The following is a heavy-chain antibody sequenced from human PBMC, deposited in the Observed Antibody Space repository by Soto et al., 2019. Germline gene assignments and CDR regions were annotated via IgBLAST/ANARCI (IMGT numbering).Heavy chain of an antibody. CDR1: GGSINSGGYY. CDR3: YCCARDSGCYIDY. J-gene: IGHJ4*02. Sequence: PSETLSLTCTVSGGSINSGGYYWSWIRQPPGKGLEWIGSIYYSGSTYYNPSLKSRVTISVDTSKNQFSLKLSSVTAADTAVYYVYCCARDSGCYIDYWGQGTLVTVSS. V-gene: IGHV4-39*01. D-gene: IGHD1-26*01. CDR2: IYYSGST.